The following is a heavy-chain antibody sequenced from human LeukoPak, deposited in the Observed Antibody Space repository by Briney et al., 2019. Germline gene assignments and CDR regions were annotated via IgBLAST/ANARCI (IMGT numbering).Heavy chain of an antibody. Sequence: SSETLSLTCTVSGGSISSGGYYWSRIRQHPGKGLEWIGYIYYSGSTYYNPSLKSRVTISVDTSKNQFSLKLSSVTAADTAVYYCARSEDCSGGSCYTVTPPDYWGQGTLVTVSS. V-gene: IGHV4-31*03. CDR3: ARSEDCSGGSCYTVTPPDY. CDR1: GGSISSGGYY. J-gene: IGHJ4*02. D-gene: IGHD2-15*01. CDR2: IYYSGST.